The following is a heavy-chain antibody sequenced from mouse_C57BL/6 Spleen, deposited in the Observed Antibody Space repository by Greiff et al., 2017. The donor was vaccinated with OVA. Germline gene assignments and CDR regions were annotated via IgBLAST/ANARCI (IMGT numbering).Heavy chain of an antibody. CDR3: AREGSLPWFAY. CDR1: GYSITSGYD. Sequence: EVQLVESGPGMVKPSQSLSLTCTVTGYSITSGYDWHWIRHFPGNKLEWMGYISYSGSTNYNPSLKSRISITHDTSKNHFFLKLNSVTTEDTATYYCAREGSLPWFAYWGQGTLVTVSA. CDR2: ISYSGST. J-gene: IGHJ3*01. V-gene: IGHV3-1*01.